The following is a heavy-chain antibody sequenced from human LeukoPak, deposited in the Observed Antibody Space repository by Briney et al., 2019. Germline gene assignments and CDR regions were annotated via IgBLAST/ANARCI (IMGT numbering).Heavy chain of an antibody. D-gene: IGHD6-19*01. CDR2: ISSSNSDI. CDR3: ARQSVVAGTQWFDP. Sequence: GGSLRLSCAASGFTFTSYTMNWVRQAPGKGLEWLSSISSSNSDISYADSVKGRFTISRDNAKNSLYLQMNSLRAEDTAVYYCARQSVVAGTQWFDPWGQGTLVTVSS. V-gene: IGHV3-21*04. CDR1: GFTFTSYT. J-gene: IGHJ5*02.